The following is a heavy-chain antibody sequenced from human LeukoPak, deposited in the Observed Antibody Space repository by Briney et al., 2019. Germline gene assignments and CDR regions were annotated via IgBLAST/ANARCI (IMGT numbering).Heavy chain of an antibody. Sequence: SETLSLTCTVSGGSISSYYWSWIRQPPGKGLEWIGFFHDSESTNYNPSLKSRVTISVDTSKNQFSLKLSSVTAADTAVYYCARDSGDYTGAFDIWGQGTMVTVSS. J-gene: IGHJ3*02. D-gene: IGHD4-17*01. V-gene: IGHV4-59*01. CDR2: FHDSEST. CDR3: ARDSGDYTGAFDI. CDR1: GGSISSYY.